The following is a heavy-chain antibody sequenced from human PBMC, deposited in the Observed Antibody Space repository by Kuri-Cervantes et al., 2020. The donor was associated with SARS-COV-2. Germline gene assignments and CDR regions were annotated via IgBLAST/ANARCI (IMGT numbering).Heavy chain of an antibody. Sequence: SVKVSCKASGGTFSSYAVTWVRQVPGQGLEWMGRIIPIFGTANYAQKFQGRVTITADESTSTAYMELSSLRSEDTAVYYCARDQTRSGWTFLFDYWGQGTLVTVSS. D-gene: IGHD6-19*01. CDR1: GGTFSSYA. J-gene: IGHJ4*02. V-gene: IGHV1-69*13. CDR3: ARDQTRSGWTFLFDY. CDR2: IIPIFGTA.